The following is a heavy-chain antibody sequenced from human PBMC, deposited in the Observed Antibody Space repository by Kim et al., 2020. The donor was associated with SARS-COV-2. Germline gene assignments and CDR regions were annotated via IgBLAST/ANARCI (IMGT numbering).Heavy chain of an antibody. V-gene: IGHV3-30*02. CDR3: VKPGCVVPGGSNYYSYMDV. D-gene: IGHD2-2*01. Sequence: KGRFTISRDNSKNTLFLQMNSLRPEDTAVYYCVKPGCVVPGGSNYYSYMDVWGKGITVTVSS. J-gene: IGHJ6*03.